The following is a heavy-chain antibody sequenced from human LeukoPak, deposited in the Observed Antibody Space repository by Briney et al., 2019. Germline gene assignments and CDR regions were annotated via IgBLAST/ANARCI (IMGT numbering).Heavy chain of an antibody. CDR2: IDRDASPT. CDR1: GFTFSRYA. CDR3: ARINSEDDS. D-gene: IGHD3-10*01. Sequence: PGGSLRLSCATSGFTFSRYAMSWVRQAPGKGLVWVSRIDRDASPTNYADSVKGRFTISRDNARNTLYLQMNSLRAEDTAVYYCARINSEDDSWGQGTLVTVSS. J-gene: IGHJ5*01. V-gene: IGHV3-74*01.